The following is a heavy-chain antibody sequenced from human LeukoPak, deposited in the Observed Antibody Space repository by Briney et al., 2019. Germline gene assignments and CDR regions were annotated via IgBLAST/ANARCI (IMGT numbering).Heavy chain of an antibody. CDR3: AKGYGAGWSQYFDY. J-gene: IGHJ4*02. Sequence: PGGSLRLSCAASGFTFSTYAMSWVRQAPGRGLEWVSDISASGKSTYFADSVKGRFTISRDNSKNTLYLQVSSLRAEDTALYYCAKGYGAGWSQYFDYWGQGTLVTVSS. CDR2: ISASGKST. D-gene: IGHD6-19*01. V-gene: IGHV3-23*01. CDR1: GFTFSTYA.